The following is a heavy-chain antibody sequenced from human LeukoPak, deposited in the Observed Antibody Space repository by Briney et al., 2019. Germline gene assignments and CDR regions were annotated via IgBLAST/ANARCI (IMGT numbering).Heavy chain of an antibody. Sequence: GGSLRLSCAASGFTFSSYAMSWVRQAPGKGLEWVSVISGSGGKTYYADSVKGRSTISRDNSKNTLYLQMNSLRAEDTAAYYCAKGIQWELPLEYWGQGTLVTVSS. V-gene: IGHV3-23*01. CDR3: AKGIQWELPLEY. CDR2: ISGSGGKT. D-gene: IGHD1-26*01. CDR1: GFTFSSYA. J-gene: IGHJ4*02.